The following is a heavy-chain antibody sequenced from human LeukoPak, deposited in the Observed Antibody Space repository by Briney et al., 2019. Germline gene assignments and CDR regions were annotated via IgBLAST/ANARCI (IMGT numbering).Heavy chain of an antibody. CDR3: ARDQDPVEMATIFAY. CDR1: GFTFSRYW. Sequence: PGGSLRLSCAASGFTFSRYWMSWVRQAPGKGLEWVANIKQDGSDKYYVDSVKGRFIISRDNAKNSLYLQMSSLRAEDTAVYYCARDQDPVEMATIFAYWGQGTLVTVSS. J-gene: IGHJ4*02. D-gene: IGHD5-24*01. V-gene: IGHV3-7*01. CDR2: IKQDGSDK.